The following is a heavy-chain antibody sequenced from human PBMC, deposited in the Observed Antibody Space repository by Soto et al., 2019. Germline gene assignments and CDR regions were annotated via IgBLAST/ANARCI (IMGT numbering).Heavy chain of an antibody. CDR1: GGSITTVGYS. V-gene: IGHV4-30-2*01. Sequence: QLQLQESGSGLVKPSQTLSLTCAVSGGSITTVGYSWSCIRQPPGNGLEWIGYIFHSGVSYSNPSLRGRVTMSVDGSKNRCSLRLSSVTAADTAVYYCARRISARTYYFDYWGQGTLVTVSS. CDR3: ARRISARTYYFDY. CDR2: IFHSGVS. D-gene: IGHD6-6*01. J-gene: IGHJ4*02.